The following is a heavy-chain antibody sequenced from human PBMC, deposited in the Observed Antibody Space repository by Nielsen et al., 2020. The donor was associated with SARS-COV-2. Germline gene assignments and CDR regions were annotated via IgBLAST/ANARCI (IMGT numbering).Heavy chain of an antibody. Sequence: CAASGFTFDDYAMHWVRQAPGKGLEWVSGISWNSGSIGYADSVKGRFTISRDNAKNSLYLQMNSLRAEDTALYYCAKIAAAGTVDYWGQGTLVTVSS. V-gene: IGHV3-9*01. CDR1: GFTFDDYA. D-gene: IGHD6-13*01. CDR2: ISWNSGSI. J-gene: IGHJ4*02. CDR3: AKIAAAGTVDY.